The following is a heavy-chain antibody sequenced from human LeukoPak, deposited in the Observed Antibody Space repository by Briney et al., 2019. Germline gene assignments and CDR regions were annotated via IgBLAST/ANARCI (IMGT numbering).Heavy chain of an antibody. V-gene: IGHV3-21*01. CDR3: GRARDTTGISVAVHGY. D-gene: IGHD6-13*01. CDR1: GFTFCTYI. Sequence: RGSLRLSRAASGFTFCTYIMSWVGPAPREGPGWVSSISGSCSSISYADSVEGRFTISRDNAKNTLYLQMDRLRAEDTAVYPCGRARDTTGISVAVHGYWGERTLVTVSS. CDR2: ISGSCSSI. J-gene: IGHJ4*02.